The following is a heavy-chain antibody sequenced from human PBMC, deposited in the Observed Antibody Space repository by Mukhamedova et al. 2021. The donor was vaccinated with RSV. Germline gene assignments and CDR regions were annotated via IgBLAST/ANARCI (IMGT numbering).Heavy chain of an antibody. J-gene: IGHJ5*02. CDR3: ARQVLRFGELPGNWFDP. V-gene: IGHV4-39*01. CDR2: IYYSGST. Sequence: GSIYYSGSTYYSPSLKSRVTISVDTSKNQFSLKLSSVTAADTAVYFCARQVLRFGELPGNWFDPWGQGTLVTVSS. D-gene: IGHD3-10*01.